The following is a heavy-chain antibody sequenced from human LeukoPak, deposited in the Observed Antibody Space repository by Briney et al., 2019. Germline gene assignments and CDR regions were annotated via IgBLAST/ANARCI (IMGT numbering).Heavy chain of an antibody. CDR3: ARFGYVAAVDV. D-gene: IGHD2-15*01. CDR1: GFSFSAYW. CDR2: INPAGSET. Sequence: GGSLGLSCAASGFSFSAYWMTWVRQAPGTGLEWVANINPAGSETYYVDPVKGRFSISRDNAKNLVYLQVNSLRAEDTAVYHCARFGYVAAVDVWGQGTPVTVSS. J-gene: IGHJ4*02. V-gene: IGHV3-7*01.